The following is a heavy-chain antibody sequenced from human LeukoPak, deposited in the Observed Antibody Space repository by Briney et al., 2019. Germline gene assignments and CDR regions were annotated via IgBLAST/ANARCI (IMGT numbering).Heavy chain of an antibody. D-gene: IGHD3-9*01. J-gene: IGHJ3*02. V-gene: IGHV3-7*03. CDR1: GFTFSSYW. CDR3: ARRGRYFDWLIVAFDI. Sequence: GGSLRLSCAASGFTFSSYWMSWVRQAPGKGLEWVANIKQDGSEKYYVDSVKGRFTISRDNAKNSLYLQMNSLRAEDTAVYYCARRGRYFDWLIVAFDIWGQGIMVTVSS. CDR2: IKQDGSEK.